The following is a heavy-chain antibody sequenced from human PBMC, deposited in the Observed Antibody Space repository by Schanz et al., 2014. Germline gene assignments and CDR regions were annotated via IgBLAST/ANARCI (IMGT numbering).Heavy chain of an antibody. CDR2: INPIGDST. V-gene: IGHV1-46*01. D-gene: IGHD1-7*01. CDR3: ARGRGSDWNYGTLDY. CDR1: GYTFTNFF. J-gene: IGHJ4*02. Sequence: QVHLVQSGAEVHKPGASLKISCKASGYTFTNFFLHWVRQAPGQGLEWMGIINPIGDSTTYAQKFRGAVTLTTDTSTDTAYLELTSLRSEDTAVYYCARGRGSDWNYGTLDYWGQGTLVTVSS.